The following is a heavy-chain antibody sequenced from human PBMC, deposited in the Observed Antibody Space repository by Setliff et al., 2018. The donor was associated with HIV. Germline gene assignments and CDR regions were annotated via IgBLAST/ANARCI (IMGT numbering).Heavy chain of an antibody. CDR2: FGPEDGET. Sequence: ASVKVSCKVSGFTLREVSMHWVRQAPGKGLEWMGYFGPEDGETVYAQKFQGRVTMTEDTSTNTDYMELSGLRSGDTAVYYCAIDMVGGWLRPMPDFWGQGALVTVSS. J-gene: IGHJ4*02. D-gene: IGHD2-2*01. CDR3: AIDMVGGWLRPMPDF. CDR1: GFTLREVS. V-gene: IGHV1-24*01.